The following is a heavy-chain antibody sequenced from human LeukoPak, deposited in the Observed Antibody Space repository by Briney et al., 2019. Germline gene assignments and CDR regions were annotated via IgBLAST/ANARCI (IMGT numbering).Heavy chain of an antibody. CDR3: ARINITYYDSSGYPD. V-gene: IGHV3-23*01. CDR2: ISGSGGST. J-gene: IGHJ4*02. CDR1: GFTFSYYS. D-gene: IGHD3-22*01. Sequence: GGSLRLSCAASGFTFSYYSMNWVRQAPGKGLEWVSAISGSGGSTYYADSVKGRFTISRDNSKNTLYLQMNSLRAEDTAVYYCARINITYYDSSGYPDWGQGTLVTVSS.